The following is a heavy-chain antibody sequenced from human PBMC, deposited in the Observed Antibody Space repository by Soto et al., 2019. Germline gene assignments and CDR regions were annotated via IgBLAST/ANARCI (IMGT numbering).Heavy chain of an antibody. CDR1: GYTLTELS. CDR3: ATFTIYYYGMDV. CDR2: FDPEDGET. J-gene: IGHJ6*02. Sequence: ASVKVSCKVSGYTLTELSMHWVRQAPGKGLEWMGGFDPEDGETIYAQKFQGRVTMTEDTSTDTAYMELSSLRSEDTAVYYCATFTIYYYGMDVWGQGTTVTVSS. D-gene: IGHD3-9*01. V-gene: IGHV1-24*01.